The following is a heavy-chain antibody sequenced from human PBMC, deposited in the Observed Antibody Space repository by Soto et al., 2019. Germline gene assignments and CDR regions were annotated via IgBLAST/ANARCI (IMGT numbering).Heavy chain of an antibody. CDR1: GGTFSSYT. J-gene: IGHJ6*03. Sequence: QVQLVQSGAEVKKPGSSVKVSCKASGGTFSSYTISWVRQAPGQGLEWMGRIIPILGIANYAQKFQGRVTITADKSTSTAYMELSSLRSEDTAVYYGARGGNYDDYYMDVWGKRTTVTVSS. CDR3: ARGGNYDDYYMDV. V-gene: IGHV1-69*02. CDR2: IIPILGIA.